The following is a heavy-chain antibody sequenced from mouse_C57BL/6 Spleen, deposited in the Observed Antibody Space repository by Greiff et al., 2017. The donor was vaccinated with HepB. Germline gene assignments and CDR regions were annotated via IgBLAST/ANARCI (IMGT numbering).Heavy chain of an antibody. D-gene: IGHD2-2*01. V-gene: IGHV5-9-1*02. CDR1: GFTFSSYA. CDR2: ISSGGDYI. Sequence: EVQRVESGEGLVKPGGSLKLSCAASGFTFSSYAMSWVRQTPEKRLEWVAYISSGGDYIYYADTVKGRFTISRDNARNTLYLQMSSLKSEDTAMYYCTRDDYYGYEAWFAYWGQGTLVTVSA. CDR3: TRDDYYGYEAWFAY. J-gene: IGHJ3*01.